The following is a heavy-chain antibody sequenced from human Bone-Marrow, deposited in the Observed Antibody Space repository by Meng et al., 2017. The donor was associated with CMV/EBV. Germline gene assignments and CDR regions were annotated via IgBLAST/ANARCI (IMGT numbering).Heavy chain of an antibody. Sequence: LTCAGSGDSSNSRYWWSWVRQPPGKGLEWIGEIYHSGSTNYNPSLKSRVTISVDKSKNQFSLKLSSVTAADTAVYYCARNHGKTDFDYWGQGTLVTVSS. V-gene: IGHV4-4*02. CDR3: ARNHGKTDFDY. J-gene: IGHJ4*02. D-gene: IGHD1-14*01. CDR1: GDSSNSRYW. CDR2: IYHSGST.